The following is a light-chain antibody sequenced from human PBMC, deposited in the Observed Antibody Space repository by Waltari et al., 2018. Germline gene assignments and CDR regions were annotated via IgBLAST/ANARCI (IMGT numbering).Light chain of an antibody. V-gene: IGLV3-19*01. CDR2: GKN. CDR3: HSRDSSGNVL. J-gene: IGLJ2*01. Sequence: SSELTQDPAVSVALGQTVRITCQGASLRTYYVSWFHQKPGQAPALVIYGKNNRPSGIPDRFSASSPGSTASLTIIGAQAEDEADYYCHSRDSSGNVLIGGGTKLTVV. CDR1: SLRTYY.